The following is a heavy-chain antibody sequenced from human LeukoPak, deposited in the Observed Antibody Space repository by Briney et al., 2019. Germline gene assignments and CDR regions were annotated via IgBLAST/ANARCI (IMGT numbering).Heavy chain of an antibody. CDR2: IYSGGNT. CDR3: AKEEGSSGWFDY. D-gene: IGHD6-19*01. V-gene: IGHV3-66*02. Sequence: GGSLRLSCAASGFSVSSNYMNWVRQAPGKGLEGVSVIYSGGNTYYADSVKGRFTISRDNSRNTLFLQMNSLRPEDTAVYYCAKEEGSSGWFDYWGQGTLVTVSS. J-gene: IGHJ5*01. CDR1: GFSVSSNY.